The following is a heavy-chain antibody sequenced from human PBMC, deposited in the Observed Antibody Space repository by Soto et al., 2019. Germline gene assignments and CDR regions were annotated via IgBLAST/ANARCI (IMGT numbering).Heavy chain of an antibody. Sequence: SVKVSCKASGGTLSSYAISCVRQAPGQGREWMGGIIAIFGTANYAQKFQGRVTITADESTSTAYMELSSLRSEDTAVYYCARDRARVVVAATDAFDIWGQGIMVTVSS. D-gene: IGHD2-15*01. CDR2: IIAIFGTA. V-gene: IGHV1-69*13. CDR1: GGTLSSYA. J-gene: IGHJ3*02. CDR3: ARDRARVVVAATDAFDI.